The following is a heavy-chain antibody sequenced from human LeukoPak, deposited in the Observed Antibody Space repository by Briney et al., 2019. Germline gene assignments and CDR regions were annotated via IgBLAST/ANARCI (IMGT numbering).Heavy chain of an antibody. CDR3: ASRIAARPDDYYYYYGMDV. V-gene: IGHV4-4*07. Sequence: SETLSLTCTVSGGSISSYCWSWIRQPAGKGLEWIGRIYTSGSTNYNPSLKSRVTMSVDTSKNQFSLKLSSVTAADTAVYYCASRIAARPDDYYYYYGMDVWGQGTTVTVSS. J-gene: IGHJ6*02. D-gene: IGHD6-6*01. CDR1: GGSISSYC. CDR2: IYTSGST.